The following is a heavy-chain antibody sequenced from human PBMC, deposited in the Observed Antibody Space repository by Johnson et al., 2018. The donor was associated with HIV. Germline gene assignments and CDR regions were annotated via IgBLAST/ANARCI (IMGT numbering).Heavy chain of an antibody. CDR3: ATFGGGSFHAFDI. CDR2: IRYDGSNK. CDR1: GFTFSDYY. Sequence: QEQLVESGGGLVKPGGSLRLSCAASGFTFSDYYMSWIRQAPGKGLEWVAFIRYDGSNKYYADYVKGRFTISRDNSKNTLYLQMNSLRAEDTAVYYCATFGGGSFHAFDIWGQGTMVTVSS. V-gene: IGHV3-30*02. D-gene: IGHD1-26*01. J-gene: IGHJ3*02.